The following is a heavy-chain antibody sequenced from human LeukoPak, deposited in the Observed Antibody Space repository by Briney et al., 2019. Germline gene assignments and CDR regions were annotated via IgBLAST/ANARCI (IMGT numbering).Heavy chain of an antibody. CDR1: GFSFSRYG. CDR2: ISSSSSYI. J-gene: IGHJ4*02. Sequence: PGGSLRLSCAASGFSFSRYGMNWVRQAPGKGLEWVSSISSSSSYIYYADSVKGRFTISRDNTKNSLYLQMNSLRAEDTAVYYCARLWQQLVPDYWGQGTLVTVSS. CDR3: ARLWQQLVPDY. V-gene: IGHV3-21*01. D-gene: IGHD6-13*01.